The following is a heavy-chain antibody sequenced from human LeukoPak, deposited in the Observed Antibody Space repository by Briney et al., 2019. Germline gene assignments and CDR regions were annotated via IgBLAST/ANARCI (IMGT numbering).Heavy chain of an antibody. V-gene: IGHV4-39*01. CDR3: AWPARSGVVTYFDY. Sequence: SETLSLTXTVSGGSISSSSYYWGWIRQPPGKGLEWIGSIYYSGSTYYNPSLKSRVTISVDTSKNQFSLKLSSVTAADTAVYYCAWPARSGVVTYFDYWGQGTLVTVSS. CDR2: IYYSGST. J-gene: IGHJ4*02. CDR1: GGSISSSSYY. D-gene: IGHD3-3*01.